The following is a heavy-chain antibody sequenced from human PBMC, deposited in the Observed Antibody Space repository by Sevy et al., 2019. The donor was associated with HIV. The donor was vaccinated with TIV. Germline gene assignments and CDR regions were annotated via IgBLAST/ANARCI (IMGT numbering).Heavy chain of an antibody. CDR2: IYSGGST. V-gene: IGHV3-53*05. Sequence: GGSLRLSCAASGFTVSSNYMSWVRQAPGKGLEWVSVIYSGGSTYYADSVKGRFTISRDNSKNTLYLQMNSLRAEDTAVYYCARDFGGYYYDSSGYYRSAGMDVWGQGTTVTVSS. J-gene: IGHJ6*02. D-gene: IGHD3-22*01. CDR3: ARDFGGYYYDSSGYYRSAGMDV. CDR1: GFTVSSNY.